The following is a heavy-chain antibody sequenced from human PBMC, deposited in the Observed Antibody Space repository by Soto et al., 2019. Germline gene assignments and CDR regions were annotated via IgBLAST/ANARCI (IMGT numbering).Heavy chain of an antibody. CDR2: INPASQLR. V-gene: IGHV1-69*09. J-gene: IGHJ4*02. Sequence: QVVLLQSGTEVKRPGASVKGSCKASGVPFNSYGFAWVRQAPGRGLEWVGRINPASQLRNYEQSLQGRVTITADTSTKTAYMELGGLTSEYTAVDYCARMQLARLDHWGQGTLVTVSS. CDR1: GVPFNSYG. CDR3: ARMQLARLDH.